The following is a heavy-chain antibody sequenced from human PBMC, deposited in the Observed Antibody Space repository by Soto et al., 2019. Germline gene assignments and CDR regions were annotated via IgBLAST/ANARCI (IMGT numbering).Heavy chain of an antibody. D-gene: IGHD2-15*01. J-gene: IGHJ4*02. CDR3: ARGSKDSYPGSRIFDF. CDR2: ISSSGSTI. V-gene: IGHV3-11*01. Sequence: GGSLRLSCAASGFTFSDYYMSWIRQAPGKGLGWVSYISSSGSTIYYADSVKGRFTISRDNAKNSLYLQMNSLRAEDTAVYYCARGSKDSYPGSRIFDFWGRGTLVTVSS. CDR1: GFTFSDYY.